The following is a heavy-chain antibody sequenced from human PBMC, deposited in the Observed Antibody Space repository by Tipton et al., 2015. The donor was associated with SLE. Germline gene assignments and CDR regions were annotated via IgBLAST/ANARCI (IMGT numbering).Heavy chain of an antibody. CDR1: GYTFSNYG. D-gene: IGHD5-18*01. J-gene: IGHJ3*02. V-gene: IGHV1-18*04. Sequence: QVQLVQSGAEVKKPGASVKVSCKASGYTFSNYGISWVRQVPGQGLEWMGWISGANGYTNFAQRFQGRVTMTTDTSTSTAYMEMRSLRSDDTAVYYCARVAGYGFDAIDIWGQGTMVTVSS. CDR3: ARVAGYGFDAIDI. CDR2: ISGANGYT.